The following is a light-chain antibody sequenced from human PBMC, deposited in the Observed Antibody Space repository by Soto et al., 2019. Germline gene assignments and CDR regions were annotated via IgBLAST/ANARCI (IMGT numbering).Light chain of an antibody. V-gene: IGKV1-5*03. CDR1: QNITGW. CDR2: KAS. Sequence: DVQMTQSPSTLSASVGDRVTITCRASQNITGWLAWHQQKPGKAPRLLIYKASTLQSGVPSRFSGSGYGTAFTLTINSLQPDDFATYYCQQYNIYWTFGQGTKVEIK. CDR3: QQYNIYWT. J-gene: IGKJ1*01.